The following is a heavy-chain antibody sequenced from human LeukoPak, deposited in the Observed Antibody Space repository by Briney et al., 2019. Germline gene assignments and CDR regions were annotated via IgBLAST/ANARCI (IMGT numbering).Heavy chain of an antibody. CDR3: ASDGHPFES. CDR2: INQDGSEK. J-gene: IGHJ5*01. Sequence: GGSLRLSCAASGFSFGSYWVSWVRQAPGKGLEWVANINQDGSEKYYVDSVKGRFTISRDNARNSLFLQMNSLRAQDTAVYYCASDGHPFESWGQGTLVTVSS. CDR1: GFSFGSYW. V-gene: IGHV3-7*01.